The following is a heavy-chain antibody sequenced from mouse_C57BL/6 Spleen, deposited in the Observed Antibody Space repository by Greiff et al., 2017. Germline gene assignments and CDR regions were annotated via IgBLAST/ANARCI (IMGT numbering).Heavy chain of an antibody. V-gene: IGHV5-17*01. J-gene: IGHJ1*03. CDR2: ISSGSSTI. CDR3: ANCGSSSWYFDV. Sequence: VQLKQSGGGLVKPGGSLTLSCAASGFTFSDYGMHWVRQAPEKGLELVAYISSGSSTIYYADTVKGRFTISRDNAKNTLFLQMTSLRSEDTAMYYCANCGSSSWYFDVRGTGTTVTVSS. CDR1: GFTFSDYG. D-gene: IGHD1-1*01.